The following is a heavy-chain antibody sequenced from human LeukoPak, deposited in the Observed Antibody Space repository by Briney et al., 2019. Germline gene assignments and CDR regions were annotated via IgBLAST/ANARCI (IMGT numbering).Heavy chain of an antibody. V-gene: IGHV1-69*05. J-gene: IGHJ5*02. D-gene: IGHD3-3*01. CDR3: AREGDPFDFWSGYFEYNWFDP. CDR2: IIPIFGTA. CDR1: GGTFSRYA. Sequence: SVKVSCKASGGTFSRYAISWVRQAPGQGLEWMGGIIPIFGTANYAQKFQGRVTITTDESTSTAYMELSSLRSEDTAVYYCAREGDPFDFWSGYFEYNWFDPWGQGTLVTVSS.